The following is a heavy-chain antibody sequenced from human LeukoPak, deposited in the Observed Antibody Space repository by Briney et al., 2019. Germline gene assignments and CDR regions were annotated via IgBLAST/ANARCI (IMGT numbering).Heavy chain of an antibody. D-gene: IGHD4-23*01. Sequence: ASVKVSCKASAYTFTNYLIHWVRQAPGQGLEWMGIINPSGASATYAQKFQGRVTMTRDTSTSTVYMELRSLRSEDTAVYYCATPGGTDAFDIWGQGTMVTVSS. V-gene: IGHV1-46*01. CDR3: ATPGGTDAFDI. CDR2: INPSGASA. CDR1: AYTFTNYL. J-gene: IGHJ3*02.